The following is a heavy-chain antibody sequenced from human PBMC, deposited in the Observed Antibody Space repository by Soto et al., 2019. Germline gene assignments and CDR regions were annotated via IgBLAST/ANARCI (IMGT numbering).Heavy chain of an antibody. CDR1: GYTFTSYA. Sequence: QVQLVQSGAEVKKPGASVKVSCKASGYTFTSYAMHWVRQAPGQRLEWMGWINAGNGNTKYSQKFQGRVTITRDTTASTAYMELSSLRSEDTAVYYCARTVGYYYGMDVWGQGTTVTVSS. CDR3: ARTVGYYYGMDV. D-gene: IGHD4-17*01. V-gene: IGHV1-3*01. CDR2: INAGNGNT. J-gene: IGHJ6*02.